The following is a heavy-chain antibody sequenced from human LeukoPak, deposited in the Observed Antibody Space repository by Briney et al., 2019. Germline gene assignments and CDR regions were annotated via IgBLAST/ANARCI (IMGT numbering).Heavy chain of an antibody. Sequence: PSETLSLTCAVYGGSFSGYYWSWIRQPPGKGLEWIGEINHSGSTNYNPSLKSRVTISVDTSKNQFSLKLSSVTAADTAVYYCAGPPPEGIFWRENWFDPWGQGTLVTVSS. CDR3: AGPPPEGIFWRENWFDP. V-gene: IGHV4-34*01. J-gene: IGHJ5*02. D-gene: IGHD3-3*01. CDR1: GGSFSGYY. CDR2: INHSGST.